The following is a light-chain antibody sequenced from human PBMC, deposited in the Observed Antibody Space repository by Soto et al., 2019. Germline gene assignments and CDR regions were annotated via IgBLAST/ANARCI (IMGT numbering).Light chain of an antibody. V-gene: IGKV3-15*01. CDR2: GVS. CDR3: QQYNNLPFS. CDR1: QSVSSN. J-gene: IGKJ5*01. Sequence: EILMTQSPATLSVSPGERATLSCRASQSVSSNLAWYQQKPGQAPRLLIYGVSTRATDIPARFSGTGSETDFTLTISGLQSEDSAVYFCQQYNNLPFSFGQGTRLEIK.